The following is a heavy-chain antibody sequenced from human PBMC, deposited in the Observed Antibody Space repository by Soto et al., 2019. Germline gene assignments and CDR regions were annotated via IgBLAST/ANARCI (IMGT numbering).Heavy chain of an antibody. CDR3: ARDLTYYGSGSYSYYMDV. CDR1: GYTFTGYY. D-gene: IGHD3-10*01. Sequence: QVQLVQSGAEVKKPGASVKVSCKASGYTFTGYYMHWVRQAPGQGLEWMGWINPNSGGTNYAQKFQGWVTMTRNTSISTAYMELSRLRSDDTAVYYCARDLTYYGSGSYSYYMDVWGKGTTVTVSS. CDR2: INPNSGGT. J-gene: IGHJ6*03. V-gene: IGHV1-2*04.